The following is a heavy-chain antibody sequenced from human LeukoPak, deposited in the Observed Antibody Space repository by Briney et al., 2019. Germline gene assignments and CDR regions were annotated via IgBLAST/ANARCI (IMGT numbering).Heavy chain of an antibody. CDR2: ISGSGGGT. CDR1: GFTFRSYA. J-gene: IGHJ1*01. Sequence: GGSLRLSCAASGFTFRSYAMNWVRQAPGKGLEWVSTISGSGGGTFYADSVKGRFTISRDNSKNTLYLQMNSLRAEDTAVYYCAGGGGVVALQRWGQGTLVTVSS. CDR3: AGGGGVVALQR. V-gene: IGHV3-23*01. D-gene: IGHD3-22*01.